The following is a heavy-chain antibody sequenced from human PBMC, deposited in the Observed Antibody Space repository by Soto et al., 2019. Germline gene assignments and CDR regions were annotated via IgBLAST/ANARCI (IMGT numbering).Heavy chain of an antibody. CDR2: ISAYNGNT. J-gene: IGHJ5*02. D-gene: IGHD6-13*01. CDR3: ARGISVHRSWHQSNWLDP. Sequence: ASVKVSCKASDYTFTDYGITWVRQAPGQGLEWMGWISAYNGNTNYAQRLQGRVTMTTDTSTSTAYMELRSLRSDDTAVYYCARGISVHRSWHQSNWLDPWGQGTLVTV. V-gene: IGHV1-18*04. CDR1: DYTFTDYG.